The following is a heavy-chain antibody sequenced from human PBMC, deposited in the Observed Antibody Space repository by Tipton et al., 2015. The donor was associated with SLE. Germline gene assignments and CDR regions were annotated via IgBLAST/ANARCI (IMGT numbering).Heavy chain of an antibody. D-gene: IGHD3-3*01. V-gene: IGHV4-59*01. CDR2: IYYSGST. CDR1: GGSISSYY. Sequence: TLSLTCTVSGGSISSYYWSWIRQPPGKGLEWIGYIYYSGSTNYNPSLKSRVTISVDTSKNQFSLKLSSVTAADTAVYYCARVSSITIFGVVTRWFDPWGQGTPVTVSS. J-gene: IGHJ5*02. CDR3: ARVSSITIFGVVTRWFDP.